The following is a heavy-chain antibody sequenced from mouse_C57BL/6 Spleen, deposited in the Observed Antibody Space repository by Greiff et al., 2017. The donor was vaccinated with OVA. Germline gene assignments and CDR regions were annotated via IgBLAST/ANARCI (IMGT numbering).Heavy chain of an antibody. V-gene: IGHV1-50*01. CDR3: ARWGVYSNYGFAY. Sequence: VKLQQPGAELVKPGASVKLSCKASGYTFTSYWMQWVKQRPGQGLEWIGEIDPSDSYTNYNQKFKGKATLTVDTSSSTAYMQLSSLTSEDSAVYYCARWGVYSNYGFAYWGQGTLVTVSA. J-gene: IGHJ3*01. CDR1: GYTFTSYW. CDR2: IDPSDSYT. D-gene: IGHD2-5*01.